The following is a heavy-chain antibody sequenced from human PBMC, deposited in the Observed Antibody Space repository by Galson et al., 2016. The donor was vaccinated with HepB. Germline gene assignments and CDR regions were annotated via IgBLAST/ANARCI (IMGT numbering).Heavy chain of an antibody. J-gene: IGHJ5*02. CDR1: GGTFNTYA. CDR3: ARAQGMDWFFSWSDP. V-gene: IGHV1-69*13. Sequence: SVKVSCKASGGTFNTYAINWVRQAPGQGLEWMGRIIPLSGAADYAQKFQGRVTITADASTTTVYLDLRSLTSADTAVYYCARAQGMDWFFSWSDPWGQGTLVTVSS. D-gene: IGHD3/OR15-3a*01. CDR2: IIPLSGAA.